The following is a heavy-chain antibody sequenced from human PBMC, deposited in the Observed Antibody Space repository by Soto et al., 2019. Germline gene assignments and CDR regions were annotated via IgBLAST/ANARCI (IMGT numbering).Heavy chain of an antibody. CDR3: YSDY. D-gene: IGHD3-10*01. CDR2: IYYSGST. V-gene: IGHV4-39*01. CDR1: GGSISRSSYY. J-gene: IGHJ4*02. Sequence: SETLSLTCTVSGGSISRSSYYWGWIRQPPGKGLEWIGSIYYSGSTYYNPSLKSRATISVDTSKNQFSLKLSSVYYCARRGSGSYSDYWGQGTLVTVSS.